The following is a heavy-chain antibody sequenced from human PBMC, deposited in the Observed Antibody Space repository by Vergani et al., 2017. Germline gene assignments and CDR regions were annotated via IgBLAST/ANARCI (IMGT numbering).Heavy chain of an antibody. V-gene: IGHV3-7*01. CDR2: INEDGIHT. CDR3: ARLSMDPRDH. J-gene: IGHJ4*02. Sequence: EVQLVESGGGLVQPGGSLRFSCAASGFTFSNYWMTWVRQAPGRGLEWVAKINEDGIHTYHVGSVRGRFTISRDNAKNSLDLQMNSLRVEDTAVYYCARLSMDPRDHWGQGILVTVSS. CDR1: GFTFSNYW. D-gene: IGHD2-2*03.